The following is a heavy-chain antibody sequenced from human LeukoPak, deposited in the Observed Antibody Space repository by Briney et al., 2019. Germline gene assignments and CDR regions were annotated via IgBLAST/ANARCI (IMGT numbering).Heavy chain of an antibody. D-gene: IGHD6-19*01. CDR2: LTGSGANT. J-gene: IGHJ4*02. Sequence: GGSLRLSCAASGFSFSSYAMGRVRQAPGKGLEWVSALTGSGANTYYADSVKGRFTISRDNSKNMLYVQMNSLRAEDTAVYYCAKCGHIAVSGTWLHYWGQGILVTVSS. V-gene: IGHV3-23*01. CDR3: AKCGHIAVSGTWLHY. CDR1: GFSFSSYA.